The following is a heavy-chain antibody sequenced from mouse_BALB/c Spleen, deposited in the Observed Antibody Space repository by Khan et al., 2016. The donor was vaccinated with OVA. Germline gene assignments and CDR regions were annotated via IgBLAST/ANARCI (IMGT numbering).Heavy chain of an antibody. CDR1: GFTFSAYG. J-gene: IGHJ3*01. D-gene: IGHD4-1*01. V-gene: IGHV5-6*01. CDR2: ISSDSTYT. Sequence: EVELVESGGDLVKPGGSLKLSCAASGFTFSAYGMSWVRQTPDKRLEWVATISSDSTYTYYPDSVMGRFTISRDNAKKTLYLQMSSLKSGDTAMYFCASHLTGSFAYWGQGTLVTVSA. CDR3: ASHLTGSFAY.